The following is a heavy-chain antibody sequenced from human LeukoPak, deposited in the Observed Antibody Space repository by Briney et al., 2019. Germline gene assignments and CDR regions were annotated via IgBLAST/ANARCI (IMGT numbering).Heavy chain of an antibody. Sequence: GGSLRLSCAASGFTFSSYAMSWVRQAPGKGLEWVSVISGSGGSTYYADSVKGRFTISRDNSKDTLYLQMSGLRADDTAVYYCAKADVQTGLSARTAYKFFDHWGQGALVTVSS. D-gene: IGHD1-14*01. J-gene: IGHJ4*02. V-gene: IGHV3-23*01. CDR3: AKADVQTGLSARTAYKFFDH. CDR2: ISGSGGST. CDR1: GFTFSSYA.